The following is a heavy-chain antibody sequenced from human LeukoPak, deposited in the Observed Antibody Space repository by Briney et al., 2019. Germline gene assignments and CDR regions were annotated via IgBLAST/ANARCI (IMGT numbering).Heavy chain of an antibody. CDR1: GFTFSSYW. CDR3: ARDLGKAGGYSSAFDY. D-gene: IGHD6-19*01. Sequence: GGSLRLSCAASGFTFSSYWMSWVRQAPGKGREWVANIRQDGSERYYVVSVKGRFTISRDNAKNSLYLQMDSLRAEDTAVYYCARDLGKAGGYSSAFDYWGQGTVVTVSS. V-gene: IGHV3-7*01. CDR2: IRQDGSER. J-gene: IGHJ4*02.